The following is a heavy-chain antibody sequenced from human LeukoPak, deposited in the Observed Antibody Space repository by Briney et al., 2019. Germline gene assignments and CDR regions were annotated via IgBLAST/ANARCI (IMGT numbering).Heavy chain of an antibody. D-gene: IGHD6-19*01. CDR2: IYHSGST. CDR1: GGSISSNNW. CDR3: ARPVPYSSGWHQYYGMDV. Sequence: SETLSLTCAVSGGSISSNNWWSWVRQSPGKGLEWIGEIYHSGSTNYNPSLKSRVTISVDKSKNQFSLKLTSVTAADTAVYYCARPVPYSSGWHQYYGMDVWGQGTTVTVSS. V-gene: IGHV4-4*02. J-gene: IGHJ6*02.